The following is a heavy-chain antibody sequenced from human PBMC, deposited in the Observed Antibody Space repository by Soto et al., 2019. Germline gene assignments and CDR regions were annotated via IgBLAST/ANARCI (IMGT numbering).Heavy chain of an antibody. Sequence: QVQLVQSGAEVKKPGASVKVSCKASGYTFTSYGISWVRQAPGQGLEWMGWISAYNGNTNYAQKLQGRVTMTTDTSTSTAYMELRSLRSDDTAVYYCARGAFITMVRGVSRPFHPDDLWGQGTMVTVSS. CDR2: ISAYNGNT. CDR3: ARGAFITMVRGVSRPFHPDDL. D-gene: IGHD3-10*01. V-gene: IGHV1-18*01. CDR1: GYTFTSYG. J-gene: IGHJ3*01.